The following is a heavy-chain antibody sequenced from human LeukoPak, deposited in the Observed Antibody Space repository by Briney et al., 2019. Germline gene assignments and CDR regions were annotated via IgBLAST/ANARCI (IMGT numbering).Heavy chain of an antibody. J-gene: IGHJ6*03. D-gene: IGHD3-10*01. CDR1: GFTFSSYW. CDR3: ARGGGSAASGSQVRVDYMDV. CDR2: IHSDGSII. Sequence: GGSLRLSCATSGFTFSSYWMPWVRQVPGKGLVWVSLIHSDGSIIIYAHSVKGRFTISRDNAKKTLYLQMDSLRVEDMAVYYCARGGGSAASGSQVRVDYMDVWGKGTTVSVSS. V-gene: IGHV3-74*01.